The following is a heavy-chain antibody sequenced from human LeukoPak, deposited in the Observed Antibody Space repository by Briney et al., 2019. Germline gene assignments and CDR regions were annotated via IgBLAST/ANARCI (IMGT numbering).Heavy chain of an antibody. J-gene: IGHJ4*02. CDR1: GFSFNSDW. D-gene: IGHD3-16*01. CDR2: IKRDESEK. Sequence: PGGSLRLSCAASGFSFNSDWMDWVRQAPGKGLEWVANIKRDESEKNYLDSVKGRFTISRDNAQNSLYLQMNGLRVEDTAVYYCTRRLDDWGQGTLVTVSS. CDR3: TRRLDD. V-gene: IGHV3-7*01.